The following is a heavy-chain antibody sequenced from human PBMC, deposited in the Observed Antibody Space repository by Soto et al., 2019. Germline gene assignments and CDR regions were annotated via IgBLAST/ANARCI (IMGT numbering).Heavy chain of an antibody. CDR1: GGTFSSYA. V-gene: IGHV1-69*06. J-gene: IGHJ6*02. CDR2: IIPIFGTA. CDR3: ARKGWWREDIYYYYSGMDV. D-gene: IGHD2-15*01. Sequence: QVQLVQSGAEVKKPGSSVTVSCKASGGTFSSYAISWVRQAPGQGLEWMGGIIPIFGTANYAQKFQGRVTITADKSTSPAYMGLSSLRSEDTAVYYCARKGWWREDIYYYYSGMDVWGQGATVTVSS.